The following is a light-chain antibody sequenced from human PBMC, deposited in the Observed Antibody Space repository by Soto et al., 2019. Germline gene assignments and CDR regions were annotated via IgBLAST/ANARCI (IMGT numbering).Light chain of an antibody. CDR2: STN. J-gene: IGLJ2*01. V-gene: IGLV8-61*01. CDR3: GLYMGSGIWV. CDR1: SGSVSTSYY. Sequence: QTVVTQEPSFSVSPGGTVTLTCGLSSGSVSTSYYPSWYQQTPGQAPRTLIYSTNTRSSGVPDRFSGSILGNKAALTITGAKANEESDYNWGLYMGSGIWVFGGGTKVTVL.